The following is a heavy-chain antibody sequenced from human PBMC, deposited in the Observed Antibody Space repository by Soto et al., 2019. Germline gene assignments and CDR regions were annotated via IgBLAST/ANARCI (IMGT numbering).Heavy chain of an antibody. CDR3: ARGPVVVVGATPYNFDN. CDR1: GYTFPRHY. J-gene: IGHJ4*02. V-gene: IGHV1-46*01. D-gene: IGHD2-15*01. Sequence: QVQLVQSGAEVKKPGASVKVSCKASGYTFPRHYIHWVRQAPGQGLEWVGVINPSGGGANYARKFRGRVTMTRDTSTRMVYMEWSSLRSDATAVYYCARGPVVVVGATPYNFDNWGQGNLVTVSS. CDR2: INPSGGGA.